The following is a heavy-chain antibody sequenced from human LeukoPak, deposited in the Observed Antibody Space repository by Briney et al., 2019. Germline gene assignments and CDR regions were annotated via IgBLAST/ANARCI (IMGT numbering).Heavy chain of an antibody. Sequence: PGGSLRLSCVASGFTFSSYGMHWVRQAPGKGLEWVAVIWYDGSNKYYADSVKGRFTISRDNSKNTLYLQMNSLRAEDTAVYYCARVSGSSGWYDIDYWGQGTLVTVSS. D-gene: IGHD6-19*01. CDR1: GFTFSSYG. V-gene: IGHV3-33*01. J-gene: IGHJ4*02. CDR3: ARVSGSSGWYDIDY. CDR2: IWYDGSNK.